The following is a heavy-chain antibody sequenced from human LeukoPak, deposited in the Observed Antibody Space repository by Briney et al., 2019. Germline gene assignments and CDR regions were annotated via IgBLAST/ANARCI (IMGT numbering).Heavy chain of an antibody. V-gene: IGHV1-18*01. CDR2: ISPHSHTT. D-gene: IGHD2-8*01. J-gene: IGHJ4*02. Sequence: ASVKVSCKASGYTFNNYFISWVRQAPGQGLEWVGWISPHSHTTHYAEKAQGRVTTTTDTSTSTVYMELRSLRSDDTAVYFCARGQSMYYWGQGTPVTVSS. CDR3: ARGQSMYY. CDR1: GYTFNNYF.